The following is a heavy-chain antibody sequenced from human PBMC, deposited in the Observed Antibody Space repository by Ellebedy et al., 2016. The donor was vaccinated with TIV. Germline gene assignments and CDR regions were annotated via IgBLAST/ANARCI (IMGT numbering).Heavy chain of an antibody. CDR2: IFYSETT. CDR3: ARGGIGVGADS. Sequence: SETLSLTCIVYGGSFSNYYWNWIRQPPGKGLEWIGHIFYSETTNYNPSLKNRVTISSDTSTNQFSLKLPSVTAADTAVYYCARGGIGVGADSWGQGTLVTVSS. V-gene: IGHV4-59*08. CDR1: GGSFSNYY. D-gene: IGHD1-26*01. J-gene: IGHJ4*02.